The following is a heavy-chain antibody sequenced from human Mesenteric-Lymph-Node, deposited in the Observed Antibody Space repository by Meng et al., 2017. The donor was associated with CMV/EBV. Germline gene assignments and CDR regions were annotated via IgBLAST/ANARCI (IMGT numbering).Heavy chain of an antibody. CDR3: VRGLPNCGGDCYDY. V-gene: IGHV3-11*01. CDR1: GFTFSDSY. J-gene: IGHJ4*02. CDR2: ISSRTGNTI. D-gene: IGHD2-21*01. Sequence: GGSLRLSCVASGFTFSDSYMSWIRQGPGKGLEWISYISSRTGNTIHYADSVKGRFTISRDNVKNSLYLQMTSLRAEDTAVYYCVRGLPNCGGDCYDYWGQGTVVTVSS.